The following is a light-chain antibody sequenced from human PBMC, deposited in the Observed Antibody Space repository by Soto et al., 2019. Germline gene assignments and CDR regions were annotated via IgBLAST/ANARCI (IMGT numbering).Light chain of an antibody. CDR3: QQYHNYPVT. CDR1: QEISNH. J-gene: IGKJ4*01. CDR2: DAS. V-gene: IGKV1-16*02. Sequence: DIQMTQSPSSLSASVGDRVTITCRASQEISNHLAWFQQKPGKPPKSLIYDASSLQSGVPSKFSGSGSGTDFTLTISSLQPEYFATYYCQQYHNYPVTFGGGTKVEIK.